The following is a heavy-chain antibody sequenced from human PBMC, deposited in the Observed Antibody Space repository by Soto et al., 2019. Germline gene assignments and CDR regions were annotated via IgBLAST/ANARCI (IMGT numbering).Heavy chain of an antibody. CDR1: GYTFTGYY. CDR2: ISPDSGDT. CDR3: ARGWKSGGGY. J-gene: IGHJ4*02. D-gene: IGHD3-10*01. V-gene: IGHV1-2*02. Sequence: QVQLVQSGAEVKKPGASVTVSCTASGYTFTGYYIHWVRQAPGPGLEWMGWISPDSGDTNCAQKFQGRLPMTRDTSISTAYRELSRLSSEDTAVYYGARGWKSGGGYWGQGTLVTVSS.